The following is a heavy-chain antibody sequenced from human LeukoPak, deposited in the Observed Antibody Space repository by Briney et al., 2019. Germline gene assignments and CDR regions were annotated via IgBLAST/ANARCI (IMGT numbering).Heavy chain of an antibody. Sequence: GRSLRLSCAASGFTFSRYGMHWVRQAPGKGLEWVAVISYDGSNKYYADSVKGRFTISRDNSIHTLYLQMNSLRAEDTAVYYCAKERAMYSSSWYTFDYWGQGTLVTVSS. CDR2: ISYDGSNK. CDR1: GFTFSRYG. D-gene: IGHD6-13*01. V-gene: IGHV3-30*18. J-gene: IGHJ4*02. CDR3: AKERAMYSSSWYTFDY.